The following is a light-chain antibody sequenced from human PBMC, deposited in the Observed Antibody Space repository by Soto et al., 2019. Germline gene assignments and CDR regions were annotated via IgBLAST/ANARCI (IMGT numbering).Light chain of an antibody. CDR2: AAS. Sequence: AIRMTQSPSSFSASTGDRVTITCRASQGISSYLAWYQQKPGKAPKLLIYAASTLQSGVPSRFSGSGSGTDFTLTISSLQSEDFATYYCQQYYSYSRTLGQGTKVDIK. V-gene: IGKV1-8*01. J-gene: IGKJ1*01. CDR3: QQYYSYSRT. CDR1: QGISSY.